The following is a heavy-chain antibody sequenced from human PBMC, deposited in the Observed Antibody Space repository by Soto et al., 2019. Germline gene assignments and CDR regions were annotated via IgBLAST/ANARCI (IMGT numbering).Heavy chain of an antibody. CDR2: IYWDDDK. J-gene: IGHJ4*02. D-gene: IGHD6-6*01. V-gene: IGHV2-5*02. Sequence: SGPTLVNPTPPLTLTCTFSGFSLSTSGVDVGWIRQPPGKALEWLALIYWDDDKRYKPSLKSRLTITKGTSRNQVVLTMTNMDPLDTATYYCAHRRPYSNSPEYFFDYWGQGTLVTVSS. CDR3: AHRRPYSNSPEYFFDY. CDR1: GFSLSTSGVD.